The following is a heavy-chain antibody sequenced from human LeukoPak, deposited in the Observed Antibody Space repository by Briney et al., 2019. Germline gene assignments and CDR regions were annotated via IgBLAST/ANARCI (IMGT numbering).Heavy chain of an antibody. CDR1: GGSISSYY. CDR2: IYYSGST. Sequence: SETLSLTCTVSGGSISSYYWSWIRQPPGKGLEWIGYIYYSGSTNYNPSLKSRVAMSVDTSNNQFFLRLTSVTAADTALYYCARGRFELPYWGQGTLVTASS. V-gene: IGHV4-59*01. J-gene: IGHJ4*02. D-gene: IGHD2-15*01. CDR3: ARGRFELPY.